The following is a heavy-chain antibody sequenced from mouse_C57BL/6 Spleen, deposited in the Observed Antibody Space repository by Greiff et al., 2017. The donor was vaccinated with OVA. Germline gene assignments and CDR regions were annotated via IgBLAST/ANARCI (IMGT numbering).Heavy chain of an antibody. CDR2: IYPGDGDT. D-gene: IGHD2-4*01. Sequence: VQLQQSGPELVKPGASVKISCKASGYAFSSSWMNWVKQRPGKGLEWIGRIYPGDGDTNYNGKFKGKATLTADKSSSTAYMQLSSLTSEDSAVYFCARCFDYGYFDYWGQGTTLTVSS. CDR3: ARCFDYGYFDY. J-gene: IGHJ2*01. CDR1: GYAFSSSW. V-gene: IGHV1-82*01.